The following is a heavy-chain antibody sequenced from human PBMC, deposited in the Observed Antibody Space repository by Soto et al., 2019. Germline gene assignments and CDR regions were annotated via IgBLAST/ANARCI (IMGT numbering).Heavy chain of an antibody. CDR1: GGSISSSSXY. D-gene: IGHD6-6*01. V-gene: IGHV4-39*01. Sequence: PSETLSLTCTVSGGSISSSSXYWGWIRQPPGKGLEWIGYIYYSGSTNYNPSLKSRVTISVDTSKNQFSLKLSSVTAADTAVYYCARHGDEQPVSWFDPWGQGTLVTVSS. CDR3: ARHGDEQPVSWFDP. CDR2: IYYSGST. J-gene: IGHJ5*02.